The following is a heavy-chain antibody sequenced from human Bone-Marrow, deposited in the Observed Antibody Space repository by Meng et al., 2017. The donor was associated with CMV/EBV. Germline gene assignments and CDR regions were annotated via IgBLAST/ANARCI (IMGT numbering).Heavy chain of an antibody. CDR3: STDGGSW. V-gene: IGHV3-15*01. CDR1: GGSISSSNW. J-gene: IGHJ4*02. CDR2: IKSKRDGGTT. Sequence: ETLSLTCAVSGGSISSSNWWSWVRQAPGKGLEWVGRIKSKRDGGTTAYAAPVNGRFIISRDDSKSTLFLQMNSLKVEDTAVYYCSTDGGSWWGQGTLVTVSS. D-gene: IGHD6-13*01.